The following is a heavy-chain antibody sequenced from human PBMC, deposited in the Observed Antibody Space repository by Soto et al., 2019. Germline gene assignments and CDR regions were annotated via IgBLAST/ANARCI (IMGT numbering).Heavy chain of an antibody. CDR2: ISGSGDST. J-gene: IGHJ4*02. V-gene: IGHV3-23*01. D-gene: IGHD6-19*01. CDR3: SRRSSGWYFDY. Sequence: PGGSLRLSCTASGFTFSSYAMSWVRQAPGKGLEWVSVISGSGDSTYYADSVKGRFTISRDNSKNTLYLQMNSLRAEDTAVYYCSRRSSGWYFDYWGQGTLVTVSS. CDR1: GFTFSSYA.